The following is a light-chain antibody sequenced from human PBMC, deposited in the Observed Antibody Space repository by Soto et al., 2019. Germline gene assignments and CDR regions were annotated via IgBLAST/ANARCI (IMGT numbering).Light chain of an antibody. V-gene: IGLV2-14*03. Sequence: QSVLTQPASVSGSPGQSITIFCTGTSSDFGAYNFVSWYQQHPGKAPKLMLYDVNIRPSGVSNRFSGSKSGNTASLTNSGLQAEDEAHYYCTSWTTSTTMKFGEGTKHTVL. CDR2: DVN. CDR3: TSWTTSTTMK. CDR1: SSDFGAYNF. J-gene: IGLJ2*01.